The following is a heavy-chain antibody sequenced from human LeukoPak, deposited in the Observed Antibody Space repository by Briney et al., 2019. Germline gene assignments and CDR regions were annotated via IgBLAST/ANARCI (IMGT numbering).Heavy chain of an antibody. J-gene: IGHJ4*02. Sequence: GSSVKVSCKASGGTFSSYAISWVRQAPGQGREWMGGIIPIFGTANYAQKFQGRVTITADESTSTAYMELSSLRSEDTAVYYCARAGELELRDGYFDYWGQGTLVTVSS. D-gene: IGHD1-7*01. V-gene: IGHV1-69*01. CDR3: ARAGELELRDGYFDY. CDR2: IIPIFGTA. CDR1: GGTFSSYA.